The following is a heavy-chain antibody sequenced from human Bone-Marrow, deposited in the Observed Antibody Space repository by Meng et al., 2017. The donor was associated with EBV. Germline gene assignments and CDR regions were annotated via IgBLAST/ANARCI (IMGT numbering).Heavy chain of an antibody. CDR3: ASWASSIAARPPYY. D-gene: IGHD6-6*01. CDR1: GGSFIGYY. CDR2: INHSGST. Sequence: QVQRQQGGAGLLKPSETLSLTCAVYGGSFIGYYWSWIRQPPGKGLEWIGEINHSGSTNYNPSLKSRVTISVDTSKNQFSLKLSSVTAADTAVYYCASWASSIAARPPYYWGQGTLVTVSS. J-gene: IGHJ4*02. V-gene: IGHV4-34*01.